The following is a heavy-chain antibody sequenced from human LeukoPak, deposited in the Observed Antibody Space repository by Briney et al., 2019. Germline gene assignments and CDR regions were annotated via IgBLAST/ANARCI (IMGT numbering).Heavy chain of an antibody. CDR3: ARDGDYYDSSGYTFDY. CDR2: INPSGGST. Sequence: GASVKVSCKASGYTFTSYGISWVRQAPGQGLEWMGIINPSGGSTSYAQKFQGRVTMTRDTSTSTVYMELSSLRSEDTAVYYCARDGDYYDSSGYTFDYWGQGTLVTVSS. D-gene: IGHD3-22*01. J-gene: IGHJ4*02. CDR1: GYTFTSYG. V-gene: IGHV1-46*01.